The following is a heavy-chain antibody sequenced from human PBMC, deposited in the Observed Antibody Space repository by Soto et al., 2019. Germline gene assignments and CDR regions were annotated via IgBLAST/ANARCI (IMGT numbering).Heavy chain of an antibody. V-gene: IGHV3-30*18. Sequence: GGSLRLSCAASGFTFSSYGMHWVRQAPGKGLEWVAVISYDGSNKYYADSVKGRFTISRDNSKNTLYLQMNSLRAEDTAVYYCAKAYWYSLFQPFDYWGQGTLVTVSS. CDR2: ISYDGSNK. CDR1: GFTFSSYG. J-gene: IGHJ4*02. D-gene: IGHD2-21*01. CDR3: AKAYWYSLFQPFDY.